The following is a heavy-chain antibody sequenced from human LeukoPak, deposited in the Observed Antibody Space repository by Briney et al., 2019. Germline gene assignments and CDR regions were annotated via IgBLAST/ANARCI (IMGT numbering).Heavy chain of an antibody. D-gene: IGHD5-18*01. J-gene: IGHJ4*02. Sequence: PSETLSLTCTVSGDSINTKNYSWGWIRQPPGKGLEWIGSIYYSGNTYYNPSLKSRVTLSIDTSKNQFSLRLSSVTAADTAVYHCARHSYGTFDYWGQGTLVTVSS. CDR2: IYYSGNT. V-gene: IGHV4-39*01. CDR1: GDSINTKNYS. CDR3: ARHSYGTFDY.